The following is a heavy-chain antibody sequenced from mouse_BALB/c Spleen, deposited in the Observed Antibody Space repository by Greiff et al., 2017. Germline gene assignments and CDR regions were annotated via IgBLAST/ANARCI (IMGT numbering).Heavy chain of an antibody. CDR1: GFTFSSYA. CDR3: ARGQDYYGSSYVYWYFDV. J-gene: IGHJ1*01. Sequence: EVQRVESGGGLVKPGGSLKLSCAASGFTFSSYAMSWVRQTPEKRLEWVASISSGGSTYYPDSVKGRFTISRDNARNILYLQMSSLRSEDTAMYYCARGQDYYGSSYVYWYFDVWGAGTTVTVSS. V-gene: IGHV5-6-5*01. D-gene: IGHD1-1*01. CDR2: ISSGGST.